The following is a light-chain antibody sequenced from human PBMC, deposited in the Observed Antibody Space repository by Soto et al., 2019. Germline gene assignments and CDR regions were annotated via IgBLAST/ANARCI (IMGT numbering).Light chain of an antibody. J-gene: IGLJ1*01. Sequence: SYELTQPPSVSVSPGQTVRITCPGDALPKQYAYWYQQKPGQAPGLVIYKDSERPSGIPERFSGSSSGTTVTLTISGVQAEDEADYYCQSADSSGTYVFGTGPKVPV. CDR2: KDS. V-gene: IGLV3-25*02. CDR1: ALPKQY. CDR3: QSADSSGTYV.